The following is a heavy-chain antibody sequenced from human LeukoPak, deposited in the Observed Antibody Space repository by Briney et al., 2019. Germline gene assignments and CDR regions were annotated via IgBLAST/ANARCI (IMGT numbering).Heavy chain of an antibody. CDR2: IYPGDSDT. CDR1: GYSFTSYW. CDR3: ARRPFYYDSSGYLPPNAFDI. J-gene: IGHJ3*02. V-gene: IGHV5-51*01. Sequence: GESLKISCXGSGYSFTSYWIGWVRQMPGKGLERMGIIYPGDSDTRYSPSFQGQVTISADKSISTAYLQWSSLKASDTAMYYCARRPFYYDSSGYLPPNAFDIWGQGTMVTVSS. D-gene: IGHD3-22*01.